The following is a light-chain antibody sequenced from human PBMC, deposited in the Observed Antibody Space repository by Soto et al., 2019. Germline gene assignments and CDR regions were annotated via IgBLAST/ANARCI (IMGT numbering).Light chain of an antibody. V-gene: IGKV1-5*01. CDR1: QNINDW. CDR3: QQYDTFSRFT. Sequence: DIQMTQSPSTLSASVGDRVTITCRASQNINDWLAWYQQKPGKAPNLLIYDASTLESGVPSRFSGSGSGTEFTLTISSLHPADFATYYCQQYDTFSRFTFGPGTKVDLK. J-gene: IGKJ3*01. CDR2: DAS.